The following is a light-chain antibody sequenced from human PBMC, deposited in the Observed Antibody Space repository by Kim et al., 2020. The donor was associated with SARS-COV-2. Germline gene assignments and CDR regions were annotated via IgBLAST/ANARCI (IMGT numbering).Light chain of an antibody. J-gene: IGKJ1*01. CDR3: QQYNNWPRT. CDR2: GAS. Sequence: EIVMTQSPATLSVSPGERATLSCRASQSIGINLAWYQQKPGQAPRLVIYGASARASGIPAKISATGSGTEFTLTISSLQSEDFVVYYCQQYNNWPRTFGQGTKVDIK. V-gene: IGKV3-15*01. CDR1: QSIGIN.